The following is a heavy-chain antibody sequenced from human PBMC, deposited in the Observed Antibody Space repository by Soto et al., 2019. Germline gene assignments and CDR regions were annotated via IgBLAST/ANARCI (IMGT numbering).Heavy chain of an antibody. CDR1: GFTFKRAW. V-gene: IGHV3-15*07. Sequence: EVQLVESGGGLVKPGGSLTLSCAASGFTFKRAWMNWVRQAPGKGLEWVGRITSGIDGEATDYGAPVKGRFTISRDDSRNTLSLQMNSLKTEDTAIYYCSTGLGTYYSRFDYWGRGTLVTVSS. CDR2: ITSGIDGEAT. D-gene: IGHD3-10*01. J-gene: IGHJ4*02. CDR3: STGLGTYYSRFDY.